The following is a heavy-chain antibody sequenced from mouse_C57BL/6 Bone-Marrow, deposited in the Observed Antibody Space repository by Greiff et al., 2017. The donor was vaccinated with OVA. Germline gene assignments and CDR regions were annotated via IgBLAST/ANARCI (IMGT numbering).Heavy chain of an antibody. CDR1: GYTFTSYW. V-gene: IGHV1-55*01. D-gene: IGHD2-3*01. CDR3: LYDGYYEAY. CDR2: ICPGSGST. Sequence: QVQLKEPGAELVKPGASVKMSCKASGYTFTSYWITWVKQRPGQGLEWIGDICPGSGSTNYNEKFKSKATLTVDTSSSAAYMQLSSLTSEDSAVYYCLYDGYYEAYWGQGTVVTVSA. J-gene: IGHJ3*01.